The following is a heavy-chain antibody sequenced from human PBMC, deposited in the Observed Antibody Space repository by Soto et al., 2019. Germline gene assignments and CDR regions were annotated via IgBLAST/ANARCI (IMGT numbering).Heavy chain of an antibody. CDR2: ISGYNGDT. CDR1: GYTFTRYG. V-gene: IGHV1-18*01. Sequence: QGQLVQSGAEVKKPGASVKVSCKASGYTFTRYGISWVRQAPGQGLEWMGWISGYNGDTNYAQKFQGRVTMTVDTSTTTAFMELRSLTSDXRAXYYXAKXXXPXXXXXGXDXWGQGTTVTVSS. CDR3: AKXXXPXXXXXGXDX. J-gene: IGHJ6*02.